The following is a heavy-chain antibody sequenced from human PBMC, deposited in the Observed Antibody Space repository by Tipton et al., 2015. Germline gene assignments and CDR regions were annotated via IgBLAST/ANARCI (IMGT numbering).Heavy chain of an antibody. V-gene: IGHV3-21*01. J-gene: IGHJ6*02. D-gene: IGHD2-15*01. CDR3: ARTKYCSGGSCKYYGMDV. CDR2: ISSSSSYI. CDR1: GFTFSSYG. Sequence: GSLRLSCAASGFTFSSYGMTWVRQAPGKGLEWVSSISSSSSYIYYADSVKGRFTISRDNAKNSLYLQMNSLRAEDTAVYYCARTKYCSGGSCKYYGMDVWGQGTTVTVSS.